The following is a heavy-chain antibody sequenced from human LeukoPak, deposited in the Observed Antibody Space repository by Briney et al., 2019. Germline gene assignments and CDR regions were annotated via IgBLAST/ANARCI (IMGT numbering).Heavy chain of an antibody. CDR1: GFTFSSYE. CDR2: IRSSGSTM. D-gene: IGHD6-13*01. CDR3: ARDPGRSSSCYFDY. Sequence: PGGSLRLSCAASGFTFSSYEMNWVRQAPGKGLEWVSYIRSSGSTMYYADSVKGRFTISRDNTKNSLYLQMNSLRAEDTAVYYCARDPGRSSSCYFDYWGQGTLVTVSS. V-gene: IGHV3-48*03. J-gene: IGHJ4*02.